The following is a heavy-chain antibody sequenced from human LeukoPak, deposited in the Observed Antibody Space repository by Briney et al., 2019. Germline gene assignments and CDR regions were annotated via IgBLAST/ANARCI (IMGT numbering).Heavy chain of an antibody. V-gene: IGHV1-18*01. Sequence: GASVKVSCKASGYTFTSYGISWVRQAPGQELEWMGWISAYNGNTNYAQKLQGRVTMTTDTSTTTAYMDLRSLRSDDTAVYYCARRSRGWDAFDLWGQGTMVTVSS. CDR1: GYTFTSYG. J-gene: IGHJ3*01. CDR2: ISAYNGNT. CDR3: ARRSRGWDAFDL. D-gene: IGHD6-19*01.